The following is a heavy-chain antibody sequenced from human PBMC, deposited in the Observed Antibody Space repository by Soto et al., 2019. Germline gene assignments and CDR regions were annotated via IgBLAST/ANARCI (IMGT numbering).Heavy chain of an antibody. J-gene: IGHJ4*02. CDR1: GFTFSSYA. CDR3: AKGRSSSWRSTPLPDY. D-gene: IGHD6-13*01. V-gene: IGHV3-23*01. CDR2: ISGSGGST. Sequence: GGSLRLSCAASGFTFSSYAMSWVRQAPGKGLEWVSAISGSGGSTYYADSVKGRFTISRANSKNTLYLQMNSLRAEDTAVYYCAKGRSSSWRSTPLPDYWGQGTLVTVSS.